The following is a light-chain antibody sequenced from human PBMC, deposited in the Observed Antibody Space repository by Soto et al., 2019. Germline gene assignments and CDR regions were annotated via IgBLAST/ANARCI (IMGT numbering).Light chain of an antibody. CDR3: QQYNTWSSIT. J-gene: IGKJ5*01. Sequence: EIVMTQSPATLSVSPGERVTLSCGASETISSNLAWYQQKPGQAPSLLMYGVSTRATGIPARFSGSGSGTEFTLTISSLQSEDFAVYYCQQYNTWSSITFGQGTRLEIK. CDR1: ETISSN. V-gene: IGKV3-15*01. CDR2: GVS.